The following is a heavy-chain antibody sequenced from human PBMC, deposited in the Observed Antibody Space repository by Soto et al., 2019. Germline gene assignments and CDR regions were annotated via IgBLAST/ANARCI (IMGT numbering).Heavy chain of an antibody. CDR2: IIPIFGTA. Sequence: SVKVSCKASVGTFSSYAISWVRQAPGQGLEWMGGIIPIFGTANYAQKFQGRVTITADESTSTAYMELSSLRSEDTAVYYCARGSAYCGGDCYSSWFDPWGQGTLVTVSS. J-gene: IGHJ5*02. V-gene: IGHV1-69*13. CDR3: ARGSAYCGGDCYSSWFDP. CDR1: VGTFSSYA. D-gene: IGHD2-21*02.